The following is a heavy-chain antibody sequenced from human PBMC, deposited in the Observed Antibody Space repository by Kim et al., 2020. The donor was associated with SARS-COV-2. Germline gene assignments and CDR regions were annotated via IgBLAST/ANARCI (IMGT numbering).Heavy chain of an antibody. D-gene: IGHD3-22*01. Sequence: NYTPSLKSRVTISVDTSKTHFSLKLGSVTAADTAVYYCARHGQWLNWFDPWGQGTLVTVSS. CDR3: ARHGQWLNWFDP. J-gene: IGHJ5*02. V-gene: IGHV4-59*08.